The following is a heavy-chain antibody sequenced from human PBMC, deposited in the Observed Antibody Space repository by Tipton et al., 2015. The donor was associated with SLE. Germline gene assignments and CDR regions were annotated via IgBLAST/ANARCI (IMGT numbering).Heavy chain of an antibody. D-gene: IGHD1-1*01. Sequence: SLRLSCAASGFTFSSYEMNWVRQAPGKGLEWVSYISSSGSTIYYADSVKGRFTISRDNAKNTLYLQMNSLRAEDTAVYYCAKLFWELERRENAFDIWGQATMVTVSS. CDR1: GFTFSSYE. CDR3: AKLFWELERRENAFDI. V-gene: IGHV3-48*03. J-gene: IGHJ3*02. CDR2: ISSSGSTI.